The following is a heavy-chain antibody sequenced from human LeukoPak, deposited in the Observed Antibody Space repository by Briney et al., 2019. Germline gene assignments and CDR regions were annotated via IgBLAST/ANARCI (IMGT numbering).Heavy chain of an antibody. Sequence: TGGSPRLSCAASGFTFSSYSMNWVRQAPGKGLEWVSSISSSSSYIYYADSVKGRFTISRDNAKNSLYLQMNSLRAEDTAVYYCARDVAAVAVNYYYYGMDVWGQGTTVTVSS. CDR2: ISSSSSYI. CDR1: GFTFSSYS. V-gene: IGHV3-21*01. J-gene: IGHJ6*02. CDR3: ARDVAAVAVNYYYYGMDV. D-gene: IGHD6-19*01.